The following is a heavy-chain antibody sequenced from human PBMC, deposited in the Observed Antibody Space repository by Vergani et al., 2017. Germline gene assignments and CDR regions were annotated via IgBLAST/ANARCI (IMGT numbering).Heavy chain of an antibody. CDR1: GFTSSYYG. CDR3: ATKSXGTPGCQIGYFRE. D-gene: IGHD1-1*01. J-gene: IGHJ1*01. V-gene: IGHV3-30*03. CDR2: ISYDGTQK. Sequence: QVHLVESGGGVVQPGRSLRLSCVVSGFTSSYYGMHWVRQAPGKGLEWVAVISYDGTQKYYADSVKSRFTISRDNSKSTLYLQMNSLRTEDTAVYYCATKSXGTPGCQIGYFREWGQGTLVTVSS.